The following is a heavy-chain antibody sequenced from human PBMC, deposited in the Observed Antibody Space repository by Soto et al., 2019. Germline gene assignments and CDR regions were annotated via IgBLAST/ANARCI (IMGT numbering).Heavy chain of an antibody. CDR2: MNPNSGST. CDR3: ARGQGVVFIYYDN. Sequence: QVQLVQSGAEVKKPGASVKVSCKASGYTFTSNDINWVRQAPGQGLEWMGWMNPNSGSTDYALKFQGRVTMTRNTSISTAYMELSSLRSEDTAVYYCARGQGVVFIYYDNWVQGTLVTVSS. J-gene: IGHJ4*02. V-gene: IGHV1-8*01. CDR1: GYTFTSND. D-gene: IGHD3-22*01.